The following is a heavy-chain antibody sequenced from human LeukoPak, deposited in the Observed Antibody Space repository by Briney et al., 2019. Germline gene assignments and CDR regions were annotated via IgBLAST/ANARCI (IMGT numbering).Heavy chain of an antibody. J-gene: IGHJ6*04. CDR1: GGTFSSYA. V-gene: IGHV1-69*06. Sequence: SVKVSCKASGGTFSSYAISWVRQAHGRGLEWMEGIIPIFGTANYSQKFQGRVTITADKSTSTAYMELSSLRSEDTAVYYCAREDGGMDVWGKGTTVTVSS. CDR2: IIPIFGTA. CDR3: AREDGGMDV.